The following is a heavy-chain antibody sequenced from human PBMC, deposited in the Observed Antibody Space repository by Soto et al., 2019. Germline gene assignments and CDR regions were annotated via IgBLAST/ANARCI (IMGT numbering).Heavy chain of an antibody. V-gene: IGHV3-30-3*01. CDR3: ARRLGYDSSGLPRTHDASDI. Sequence: PGGTLSLSCAASGFTFSSYAMHWVRQAPGTGLEWVAVISYDGSNKYCADSVKGRFTISRDNSKYTLYVQMNSLRAEATAVYYCARRLGYDSSGLPRTHDASDIWGQGTMVTVSS. CDR1: GFTFSSYA. D-gene: IGHD3-22*01. CDR2: ISYDGSNK. J-gene: IGHJ3*02.